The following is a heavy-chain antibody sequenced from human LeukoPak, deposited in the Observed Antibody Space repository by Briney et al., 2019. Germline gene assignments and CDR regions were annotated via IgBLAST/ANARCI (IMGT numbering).Heavy chain of an antibody. J-gene: IGHJ4*02. CDR3: TKTQDYGDEGGPDY. CDR2: ISGSGGST. D-gene: IGHD4-17*01. CDR1: GFTFSSYA. V-gene: IGHV3-23*01. Sequence: PGGSLRLSCAASGFTFSSYAMSWVRQAPGKGLEWVSAISGSGGSTYYADSVKGRFTISRDNSKNTLYLQMNSLRAEDTAVYYCTKTQDYGDEGGPDYWGQGTLVTVSS.